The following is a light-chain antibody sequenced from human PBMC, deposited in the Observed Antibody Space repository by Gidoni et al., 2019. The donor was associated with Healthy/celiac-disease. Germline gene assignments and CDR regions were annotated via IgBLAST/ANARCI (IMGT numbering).Light chain of an antibody. V-gene: IGKV1-33*01. J-gene: IGKJ4*01. CDR3: QQYDNLPLT. Sequence: DIEMTQSPSSLSASVGDRVTITCQASQDISNYLNWYQQKPGKAPKLLIYDASNFETGLPSRFSGSGSGTDFTFTISSLQPEDLATYYCQQYDNLPLTFGGGTKVEIK. CDR2: DAS. CDR1: QDISNY.